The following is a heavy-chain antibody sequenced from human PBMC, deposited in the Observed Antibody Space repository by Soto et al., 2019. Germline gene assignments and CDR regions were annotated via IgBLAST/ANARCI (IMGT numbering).Heavy chain of an antibody. V-gene: IGHV1-8*01. CDR1: GYTFTSYD. D-gene: IGHD3-22*01. CDR3: ARDNGYYYDSSGYYGFDY. Sequence: ASVKVSCKASGYTFTSYDINWVRQATGQGLEWMGGMNPNIGNTGYAQKFQGRVTMTGDESTSTAYMELSSLRSEDTAVYYCARDNGYYYDSSGYYGFDYWGQGTLVTVSS. CDR2: MNPNIGNT. J-gene: IGHJ4*02.